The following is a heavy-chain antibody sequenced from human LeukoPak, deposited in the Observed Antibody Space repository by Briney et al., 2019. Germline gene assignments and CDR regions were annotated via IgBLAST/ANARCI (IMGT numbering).Heavy chain of an antibody. V-gene: IGHV3-23*01. CDR3: AKFTTNEGVKRYCSGGSCYDYFDY. CDR2: ISGSGDST. CDR1: GFTFSSYA. Sequence: PGGSLRLSCAASGFTFSSYAMSWVRQAPGKGLEWVSAISGSGDSTYYADSVKGRFTISRDNSKNTLYLQMNSLRAEDTAVYYCAKFTTNEGVKRYCSGGSCYDYFDYWGQGTLVTVSS. J-gene: IGHJ4*02. D-gene: IGHD2-15*01.